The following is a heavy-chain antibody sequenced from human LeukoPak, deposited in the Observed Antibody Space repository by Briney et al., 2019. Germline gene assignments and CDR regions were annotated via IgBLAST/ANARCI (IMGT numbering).Heavy chain of an antibody. V-gene: IGHV4-59*01. CDR1: GGSINNYY. CDR3: ARTTEGGYTYGYFYYYYMDV. CDR2: IHYTGST. J-gene: IGHJ6*03. D-gene: IGHD5-18*01. Sequence: PSETLSLTCTVSGGSINNYYWNWIRQSPGKGLEWIGYIHYTGSTNYNPSLRSRVTISLDTFNTQFSLKVTSVTAADTAVYYCARTTEGGYTYGYFYYYYMDVWGKGTTVTISS.